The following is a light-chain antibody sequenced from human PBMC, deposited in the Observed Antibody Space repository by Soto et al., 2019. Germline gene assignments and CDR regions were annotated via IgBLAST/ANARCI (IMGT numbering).Light chain of an antibody. Sequence: IVLTQSPATLSLSPGERATLSCSASQSVSSYLAWYQQKPGQYPRLLIYGASNRATGNPARFSGSGSGTDFKLTISTIEPDDFAVYCSQLRETLRTVGQGTKLEI. J-gene: IGKJ2*01. V-gene: IGKV3-11*01. CDR3: QLRETLRT. CDR1: QSVSSY. CDR2: GAS.